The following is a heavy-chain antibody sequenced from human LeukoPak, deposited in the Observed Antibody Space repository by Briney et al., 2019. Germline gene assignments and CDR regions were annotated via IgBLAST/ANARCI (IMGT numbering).Heavy chain of an antibody. CDR2: INTDGSST. J-gene: IGHJ4*02. CDR3: TRDLSGTYYGRFDY. CDR1: GFTFSSYW. D-gene: IGHD1-26*01. Sequence: GGSLRLSCAASGFTFSSYWMHWVRQAPGKGLLWVSRINTDGSSTNFADSVRGRFTTSRDNAKNTLYLQMNSLRAEDTAVYYCTRDLSGTYYGRFDYWGQGTLVTVSS. V-gene: IGHV3-74*01.